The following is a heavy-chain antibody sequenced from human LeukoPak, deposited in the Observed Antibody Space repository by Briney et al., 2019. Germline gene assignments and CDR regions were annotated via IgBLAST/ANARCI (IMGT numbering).Heavy chain of an antibody. Sequence: GASVKVSCKASGGTFSSYAISWVRQAPGQGLEWMGRIIPILGIANYAQKFQGRVTITADKSTSTAYMELSSLRSEDTAVYYCARVSTVTTWDYYYGMDVWGQGTTVTVSS. CDR2: IIPILGIA. D-gene: IGHD4-17*01. J-gene: IGHJ6*02. CDR3: ARVSTVTTWDYYYGMDV. CDR1: GGTFSSYA. V-gene: IGHV1-69*04.